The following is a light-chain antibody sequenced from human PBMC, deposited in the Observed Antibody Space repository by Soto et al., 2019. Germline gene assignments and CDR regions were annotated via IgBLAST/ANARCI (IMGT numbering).Light chain of an antibody. CDR2: AAS. CDR1: QSISSY. CDR3: QQSYSTPPYT. J-gene: IGKJ2*01. V-gene: IGKV1-39*01. Sequence: DIQMTQSPSSLSASVGDRVTITCRASQSISSYLNWYQQKPGKAPKLLIYAASSLQSGVPSRFSGSGSGTDFTLTISSLQPEDFATYYCQQSYSTPPYTFGQGTKLETK.